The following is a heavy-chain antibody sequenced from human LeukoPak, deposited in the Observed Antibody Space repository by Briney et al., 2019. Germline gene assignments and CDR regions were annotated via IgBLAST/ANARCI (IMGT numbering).Heavy chain of an antibody. V-gene: IGHV1-8*01. J-gene: IGHJ4*02. D-gene: IGHD3-3*01. CDR3: ASTNYDFWSGYWGGFDY. Sequence: ASVKVSFKASGYTFTSYDINWVRQATGQGLEWMGWMNPNSGNTGYAQKFQGRVIMTRNTSISTAYMELSSLRSEDTAVYYCASTNYDFWSGYWGGFDYWGQGTLVTVSS. CDR1: GYTFTSYD. CDR2: MNPNSGNT.